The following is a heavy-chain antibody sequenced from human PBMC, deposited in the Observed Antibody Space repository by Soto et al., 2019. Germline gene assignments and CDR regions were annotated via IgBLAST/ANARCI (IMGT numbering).Heavy chain of an antibody. D-gene: IGHD3-22*01. J-gene: IGHJ4*02. CDR3: ARITASSGMDSSGYNFDY. CDR1: GFSLSTSGMC. Sequence: GSGPTLVNPTQTLTLTCTFSGFSLSTSGMCVSWIRQPPGKALEWLARIDWDDDKYYSTSLKTRLTISKDTSKNQVVLTMTNMDPVDTATYYCARITASSGMDSSGYNFDYWGQGTLVTVSS. V-gene: IGHV2-70*11. CDR2: IDWDDDK.